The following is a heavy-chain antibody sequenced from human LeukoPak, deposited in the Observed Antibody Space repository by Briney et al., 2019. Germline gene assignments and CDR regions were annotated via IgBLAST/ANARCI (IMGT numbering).Heavy chain of an antibody. D-gene: IGHD2-15*01. CDR1: GGTFSSYA. V-gene: IGHV1-69*06. J-gene: IGHJ3*02. CDR2: IIPIFGTA. CDR3: VTHGGPVAATSDAFDI. Sequence: ASVKVSCKASGGTFSSYAISWVRQAPGQGLEWMGGIIPIFGTANYAQKFQGRVTMTEDTSTDTAYMELSSLRSEDTAVYYCVTHGGPVAATSDAFDIWGQGTMVTVSS.